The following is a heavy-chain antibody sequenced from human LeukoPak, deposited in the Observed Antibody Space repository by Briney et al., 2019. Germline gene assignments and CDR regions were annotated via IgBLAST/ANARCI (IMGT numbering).Heavy chain of an antibody. V-gene: IGHV3-30-3*01. Sequence: GGSLRLSCAASGFTFSSYAMHWVRQAPGKGLEWVAVISYDGSNKYYADSVKGRFTISRDNSKNTLYLQMNSLRAADTAVYYCALGGYNPHYFDYWGQGTLVTVSS. D-gene: IGHD5-12*01. CDR2: ISYDGSNK. J-gene: IGHJ4*02. CDR3: ALGGYNPHYFDY. CDR1: GFTFSSYA.